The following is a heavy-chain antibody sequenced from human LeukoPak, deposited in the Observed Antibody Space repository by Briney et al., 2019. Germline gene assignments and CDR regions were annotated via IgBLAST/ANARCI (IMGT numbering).Heavy chain of an antibody. CDR2: VAGAGDT. CDR1: GFTFSSYA. D-gene: IGHD3-10*01. V-gene: IGHV3-13*01. J-gene: IGHJ5*02. CDR3: ARGGIRGVIWNWLDP. Sequence: GGSLRLSCAASGFTFSSYAMSWVRQAPGKGLEWVSGVAGAGDTYYADSVKGRFTISRENGKNSLYLQMNSLRAGDTAVYYCARGGIRGVIWNWLDPWGQGTLVTVSS.